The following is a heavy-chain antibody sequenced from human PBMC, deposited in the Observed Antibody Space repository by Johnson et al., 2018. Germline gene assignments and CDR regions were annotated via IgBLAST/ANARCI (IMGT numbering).Heavy chain of an antibody. CDR1: GFTFDDYT. J-gene: IGHJ6*02. CDR2: ISWDGGST. CDR3: AKDLDREGAMDV. V-gene: IGHV3-43*01. D-gene: IGHD5-24*01. Sequence: VQLQESGGVVVQPGGSXRLSCAASGFTFDDYTMHWVRQAPGKGLEWVSLISWDGGSTYYADSVKGRFTISRDNSKNSLYVQMNSLRPEDTALYYCAKDLDREGAMDVWGQGTTVTVS.